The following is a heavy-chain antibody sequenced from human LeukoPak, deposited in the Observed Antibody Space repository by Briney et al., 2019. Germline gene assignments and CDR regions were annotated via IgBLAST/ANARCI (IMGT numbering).Heavy chain of an antibody. V-gene: IGHV4-59*01. CDR1: GGSISSYY. CDR3: ARAATVATYRELDY. D-gene: IGHD4-11*01. Sequence: SETLSLTCTVSGGSISSYYWSWIRQPPGKGLEWIGYIYYSGSTNYNPSLKSRVSISVDTSKNQFSLKLRSVTAADTAVYFCARAATVATYRELDYWGQGTLVTVSS. J-gene: IGHJ4*02. CDR2: IYYSGST.